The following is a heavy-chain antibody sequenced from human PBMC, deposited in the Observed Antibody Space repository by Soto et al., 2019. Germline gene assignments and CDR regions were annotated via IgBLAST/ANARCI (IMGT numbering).Heavy chain of an antibody. V-gene: IGHV5-51*01. CDR2: IYPSDSDT. J-gene: IGHJ4*02. D-gene: IGHD1-1*01. Sequence: GESLKIYCKGSDYGFAVYWIAWVRQMPGKGLEWMGIIYPSDSDTRYSPSFQGQVTISADKSISTAYLQWSSLKASDTAMYYCGGPEGAANYYFDYWGQGTLVTVSS. CDR1: DYGFAVYW. CDR3: GGPEGAANYYFDY.